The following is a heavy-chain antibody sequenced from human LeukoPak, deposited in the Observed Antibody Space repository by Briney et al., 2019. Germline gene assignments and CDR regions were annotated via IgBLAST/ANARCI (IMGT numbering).Heavy chain of an antibody. CDR3: ARDNPAMVY. Sequence: GASVKVSCKASGYTFTGYYMHWVRQAPGQGLEWMGWMNPNSGNTGYAQKFQGRVTMTRNTSISTAYMELSSLRSEDTAVYYCARDNPAMVYWGQGTLVTVSS. J-gene: IGHJ4*02. V-gene: IGHV1-8*02. CDR2: MNPNSGNT. D-gene: IGHD5-18*01. CDR1: GYTFTGYY.